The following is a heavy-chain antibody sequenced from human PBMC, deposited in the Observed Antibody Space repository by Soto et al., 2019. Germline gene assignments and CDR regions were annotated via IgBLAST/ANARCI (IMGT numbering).Heavy chain of an antibody. D-gene: IGHD6-13*01. CDR3: AKASGSGWFTADY. Sequence: GGSLRLSCTVSGFTFSYYGMHWVRQAPGKGLEWVAGISYDGSDKFYADSVKGRFTISRDTSKNTLYLQMSSLRTEDTATYYCAKASGSGWFTADYWGPGTQVTVSS. CDR2: ISYDGSDK. CDR1: GFTFSYYG. J-gene: IGHJ4*02. V-gene: IGHV3-30*18.